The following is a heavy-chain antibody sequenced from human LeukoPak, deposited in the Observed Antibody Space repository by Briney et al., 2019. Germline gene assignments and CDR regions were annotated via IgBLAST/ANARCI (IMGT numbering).Heavy chain of an antibody. CDR3: ARRAVGNSYYYYMDV. Sequence: ASVKVSCKASGYTFTSYDITWVRQVTGQGLEWMGWMNPNSGNTDYAQKFQGRVTITRNTSIRTAYMELSSLRSGDTAVYYCARRAVGNSYYYYMDVWGKGTTVTVSS. J-gene: IGHJ6*03. CDR1: GYTFTSYD. D-gene: IGHD6-19*01. CDR2: MNPNSGNT. V-gene: IGHV1-8*01.